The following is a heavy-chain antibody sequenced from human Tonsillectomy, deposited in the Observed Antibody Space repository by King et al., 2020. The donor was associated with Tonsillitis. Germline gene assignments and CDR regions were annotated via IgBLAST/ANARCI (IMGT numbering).Heavy chain of an antibody. J-gene: IGHJ4*02. V-gene: IGHV4-59*08. CDR3: ARHGDLRYYFDY. CDR2: VYYSGST. Sequence: QVQLQESGPGLVKSSETLSLTCTVSGGSINPYYWSWIRQPPGKGLEWIGFVYYSGSTNYNPSLKSRVTISVDTSKNQFSLKLRSVTAADTAVYYCARHGDLRYYFDYWGQGALVTVSS. CDR1: GGSINPYY. D-gene: IGHD4-17*01.